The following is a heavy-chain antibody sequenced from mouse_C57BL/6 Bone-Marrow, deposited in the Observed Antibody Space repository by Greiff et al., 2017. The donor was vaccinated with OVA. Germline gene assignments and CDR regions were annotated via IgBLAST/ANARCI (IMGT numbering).Heavy chain of an antibody. Sequence: QVQLKQPGAELVKPGASVKLSCKASGYTFTSYWMHWVKQRPGRGLEWIGRIDPNSGGTKYNEKFKSKATLTVDKPSSTAYMQLSSLTSEDSAVYYCARRDYGSEGAMDYWGQGTSVTVSS. V-gene: IGHV1-72*01. CDR2: IDPNSGGT. CDR3: ARRDYGSEGAMDY. D-gene: IGHD1-1*01. CDR1: GYTFTSYW. J-gene: IGHJ4*01.